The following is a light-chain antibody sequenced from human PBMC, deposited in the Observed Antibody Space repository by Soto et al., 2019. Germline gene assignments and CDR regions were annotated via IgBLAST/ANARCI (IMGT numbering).Light chain of an antibody. V-gene: IGKV1-5*01. Sequence: DIRMTQSPSTLSASVGDRVTITCRASQSISGWLAWYQQRPGKAPKLLIYDASSLESGVPSRFSGSESGTEYTIAISNLQPDDSATYYCQQYTSMYTFGHGTKLEIK. CDR2: DAS. CDR1: QSISGW. J-gene: IGKJ2*01. CDR3: QQYTSMYT.